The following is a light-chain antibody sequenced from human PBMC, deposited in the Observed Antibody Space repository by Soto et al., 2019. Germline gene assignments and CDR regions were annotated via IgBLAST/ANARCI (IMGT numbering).Light chain of an antibody. Sequence: ALTQPASVSGSPGQSITISCTGTSSDVGNYNLVSWYQQHPEKAPKLMIYEGTKRPSGVSDRFSGSKSGKTASLTISGLQAEDEANYYCCSYAGSSTYVVFGGGTKLTVL. CDR3: CSYAGSSTYVV. CDR1: SSDVGNYNL. V-gene: IGLV2-23*01. J-gene: IGLJ2*01. CDR2: EGT.